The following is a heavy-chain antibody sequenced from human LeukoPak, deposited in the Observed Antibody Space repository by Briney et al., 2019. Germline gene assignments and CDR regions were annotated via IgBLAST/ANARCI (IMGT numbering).Heavy chain of an antibody. Sequence: PSETLSLTCTVSGASISGSGYYWGWIRQPPGKGLEWIGSIYYSGSTYYNPSLKSRVTISVDTSKNQFSLKLSSVTAADTAVYYCARGYCTNAVCSLGPTQAWGQGTLVTVSS. J-gene: IGHJ4*02. CDR3: ARGYCTNAVCSLGPTQA. V-gene: IGHV4-39*07. CDR1: GASISGSGYY. CDR2: IYYSGST. D-gene: IGHD2-8*01.